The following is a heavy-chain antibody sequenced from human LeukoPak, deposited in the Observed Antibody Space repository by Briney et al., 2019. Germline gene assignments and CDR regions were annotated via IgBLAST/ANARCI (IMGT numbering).Heavy chain of an antibody. V-gene: IGHV3-30*02. CDR2: IRYDGSNK. Sequence: PGGSLRLSCAASGYTFSSYGMHWVRKAPGKGLEWVAFIRYDGSNKYYADSVKGRFTISRDNSKNTLYLQMNSLRAEDTAVYYCAKDTFGAHGGFDYWGQGTLVTVSS. CDR1: GYTFSSYG. D-gene: IGHD3-10*01. J-gene: IGHJ4*02. CDR3: AKDTFGAHGGFDY.